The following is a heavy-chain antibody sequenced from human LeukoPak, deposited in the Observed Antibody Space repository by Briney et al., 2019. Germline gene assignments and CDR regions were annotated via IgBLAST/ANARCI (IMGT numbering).Heavy chain of an antibody. D-gene: IGHD1-1*01. CDR3: ARDSEEYTTSSLGY. Sequence: PGGSLRLSCAASGFTFSSYWMSWVRQAPGKGLEWVSSISSSSSYIYYADSVKGRFTISRDNAKNSLYLQMNSLRAEDTAVYYCARDSEEYTTSSLGYWGQGTLVTVSS. CDR1: GFTFSSYW. J-gene: IGHJ4*02. V-gene: IGHV3-21*01. CDR2: ISSSSSYI.